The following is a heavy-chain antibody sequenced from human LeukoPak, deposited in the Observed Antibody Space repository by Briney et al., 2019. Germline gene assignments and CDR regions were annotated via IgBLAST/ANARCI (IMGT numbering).Heavy chain of an antibody. Sequence: SETLSLTCTVSGGSISSYYWSWIRQPPGKGLEWIGYIYYSGSTNYNPSLKSRVTISVDTSKNQFSLKLSSVTAADTAVSYCARAMVDYYGSGSYYTSCDYWGQGTLVTVSS. CDR2: IYYSGST. CDR3: ARAMVDYYGSGSYYTSCDY. V-gene: IGHV4-59*01. D-gene: IGHD3-10*01. CDR1: GGSISSYY. J-gene: IGHJ4*02.